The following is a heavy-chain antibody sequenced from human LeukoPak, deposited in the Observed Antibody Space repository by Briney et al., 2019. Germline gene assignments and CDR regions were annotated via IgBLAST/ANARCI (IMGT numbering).Heavy chain of an antibody. J-gene: IGHJ5*02. CDR3: ARASVGLGAFDP. CDR2: IYIGGTT. D-gene: IGHD1-26*01. CDR1: GFTVSSNY. V-gene: IGHV3-66*02. Sequence: PGGSLRLSCAASGFTVSSNYMSWVRQAPGKGPEWVSVIYIGGTTYYADSVKGRFTISRDNSKNTLYLQMNSLRAEDTAVYYCARASVGLGAFDPWGQGTLVTVSS.